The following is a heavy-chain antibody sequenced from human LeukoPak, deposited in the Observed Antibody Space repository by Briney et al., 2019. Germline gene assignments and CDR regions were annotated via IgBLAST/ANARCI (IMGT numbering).Heavy chain of an antibody. CDR3: ARGASSSWYNNWFDP. CDR1: GYSFTSYW. V-gene: IGHV5-51*01. D-gene: IGHD6-13*01. CDR2: IYPGDSDT. Sequence: GASLKISCKGSGYSFTSYWIGWVRQMPGKGLEWMGIIYPGDSDTRYSPSFQGQVTISADKSISTAYLQWSSLKASDTAMYYCARGASSSWYNNWFDPWGQGTLVTVSS. J-gene: IGHJ5*02.